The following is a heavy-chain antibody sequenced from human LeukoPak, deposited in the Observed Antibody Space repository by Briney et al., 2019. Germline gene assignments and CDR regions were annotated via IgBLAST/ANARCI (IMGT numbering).Heavy chain of an antibody. CDR2: MNPGSGNT. D-gene: IGHD1-14*01. V-gene: IGHV1-8*02. Sequence: ASVKVSCKASGYTFGSYDINWVRKATGQGLEWMGWMNPGSGNTGYAQKFQGRVTMTRDTSISTAYMELSGLRSEDTAVYYCARGGRVATATGTFDPWGQGTLVTVSS. J-gene: IGHJ5*02. CDR1: GYTFGSYD. CDR3: ARGGRVATATGTFDP.